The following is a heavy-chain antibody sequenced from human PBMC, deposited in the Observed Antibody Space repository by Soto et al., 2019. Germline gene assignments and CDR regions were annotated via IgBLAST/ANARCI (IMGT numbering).Heavy chain of an antibody. CDR1: VISISSGSYY. CDR3: ARNKVLGLSLGEFSLYSFDS. V-gene: IGHV4-39*01. Sequence: SETLSLTCSVSVISISSGSYYWGWIGQPPGKGLEWIGSIYHSGSTYYNPSLKRRVTIFVDRSKNQFSLRLSSVTAADTAVYYCARNKVLGLSLGEFSLYSFDSWGQANLVTVSS. J-gene: IGHJ4*02. CDR2: IYHSGST. D-gene: IGHD3-16*01.